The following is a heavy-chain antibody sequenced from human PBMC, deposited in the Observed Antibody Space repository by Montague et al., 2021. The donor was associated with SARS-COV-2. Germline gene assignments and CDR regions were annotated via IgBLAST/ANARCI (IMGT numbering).Heavy chain of an antibody. CDR3: VKDIGAGFITRVCFED. CDR1: GFTFDDYV. V-gene: IGHV3-9*01. J-gene: IGHJ4*02. CDR2: INWNSGTR. Sequence: SLRLSCAASGFTFDDYVMHWVRQAPGKGLEWVSGINWNSGTRAYADSVKGRFTISRDNTKRSLYLQMNSLTTDDTAFYYCVKDIGAGFITRVCFEDGGQGILVTVSS. D-gene: IGHD1-20*01.